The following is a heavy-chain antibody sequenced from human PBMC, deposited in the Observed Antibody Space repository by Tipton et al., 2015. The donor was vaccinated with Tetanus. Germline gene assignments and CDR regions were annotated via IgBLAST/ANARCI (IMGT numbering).Heavy chain of an antibody. D-gene: IGHD5-24*01. Sequence: TLSLTCTVSGGSVSSGSYYWSWIRQPPGKGLEWIGYIYYSGSTNYNPSLKSRVTISVDTSKNQFSLKLSSVTAADTAVYYCARYRRDGYNWPGSYYFDYWGQGTLVTVSS. CDR3: ARYRRDGYNWPGSYYFDY. V-gene: IGHV4-61*01. J-gene: IGHJ4*02. CDR2: IYYSGST. CDR1: GGSVSSGSYY.